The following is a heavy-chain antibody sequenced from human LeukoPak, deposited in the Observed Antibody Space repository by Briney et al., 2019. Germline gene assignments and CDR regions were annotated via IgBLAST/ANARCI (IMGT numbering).Heavy chain of an antibody. Sequence: GGSLRLSCATSGFIFSNYAVNWVRQAPGKGLEWVSAISGSGGSTYYADSVKGRFTISRDNSKNTLYLQMNSLRAEDTAVYYCARETYDFWSGYYTGMNAFDIWGQGTMVTVSS. CDR3: ARETYDFWSGYYTGMNAFDI. V-gene: IGHV3-23*01. CDR2: ISGSGGST. CDR1: GFIFSNYA. D-gene: IGHD3-3*01. J-gene: IGHJ3*02.